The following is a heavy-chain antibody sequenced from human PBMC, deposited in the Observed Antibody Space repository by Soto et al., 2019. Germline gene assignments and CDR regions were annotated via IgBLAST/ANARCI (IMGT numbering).Heavy chain of an antibody. Sequence: SGPTLVNPTQTLTLTCTFSGFSLSSTRVAVGWIRQPPGKALEWLALIYWDDDKRYSPSLKSRLTITKDTSKNQVVLTMTNMEPVDRAAYWCADGGSCCGGCGGGGGFDYWGQGTLVTVSS. J-gene: IGHJ4*02. V-gene: IGHV2-5*02. CDR2: IYWDDDK. CDR1: GFSLSSTRVA. CDR3: ADGGSCCGGCGGGGGFDY. D-gene: IGHD2-21*01.